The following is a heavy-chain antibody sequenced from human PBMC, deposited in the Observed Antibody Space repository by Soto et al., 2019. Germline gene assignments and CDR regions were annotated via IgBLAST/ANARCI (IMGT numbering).Heavy chain of an antibody. Sequence: SVKVSCKDSGGTFSSYATIWVRQAPGQGREWMGGIIPIFGTANYAQKFQGRVTITADESTSTAYMELSSLRSEDTAVYYCARGDGDSAQYDYWGQGTLVTVSS. V-gene: IGHV1-69*13. CDR3: ARGDGDSAQYDY. CDR2: IIPIFGTA. CDR1: GGTFSSYA. J-gene: IGHJ4*02. D-gene: IGHD4-17*01.